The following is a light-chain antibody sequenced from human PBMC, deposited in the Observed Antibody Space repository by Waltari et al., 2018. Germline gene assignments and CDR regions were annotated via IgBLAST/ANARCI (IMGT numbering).Light chain of an antibody. J-gene: IGKJ2*01. CDR2: AAS. Sequence: DIQMTQSPSSLSASVGDRVTITCRVSQSISSYLNWYQQKPGKAPKLLIYAASSLQSGVPSRFSGSGSGTDFTLTISSLQPEDFAIYYCQQSYSRPYTFGQGTRLEIK. CDR1: QSISSY. CDR3: QQSYSRPYT. V-gene: IGKV1-39*01.